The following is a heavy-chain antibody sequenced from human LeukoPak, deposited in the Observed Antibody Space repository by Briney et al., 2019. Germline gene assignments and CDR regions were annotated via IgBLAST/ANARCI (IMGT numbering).Heavy chain of an antibody. CDR3: ARGRLAYCSSTSCSQNWFDP. CDR1: GGSISSYY. Sequence: SETLSLTCTVSGGSISSYYWSWIRQPAGKGLEWIGRIYTSGSTNYNPSLKSRVTMSVDTSKNQFSLKLSSVTAADTAVYYCARGRLAYCSSTSCSQNWFDPWGQGTLVTVSS. V-gene: IGHV4-4*07. CDR2: IYTSGST. J-gene: IGHJ5*02. D-gene: IGHD2-2*01.